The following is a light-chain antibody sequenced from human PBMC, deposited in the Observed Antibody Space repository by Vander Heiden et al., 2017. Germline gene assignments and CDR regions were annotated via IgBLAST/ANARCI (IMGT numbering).Light chain of an antibody. Sequence: QSALTHPPSVSVSPGQSITISCTGTSSDAGVYNYVSWYQQHPGEAPKLMIYDVRYRPSGVSHRFSGSKSGNTASLTISGLQAEDEADYYCSSYTSSSTFVLFGGGTKLTVL. V-gene: IGLV2-14*01. CDR3: SSYTSSSTFVL. CDR1: SSDAGVYNY. CDR2: DVR. J-gene: IGLJ2*01.